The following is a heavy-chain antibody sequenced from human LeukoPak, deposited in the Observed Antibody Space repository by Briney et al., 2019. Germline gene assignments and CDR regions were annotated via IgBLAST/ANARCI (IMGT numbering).Heavy chain of an antibody. J-gene: IGHJ4*02. CDR3: ARIVDYGDYVNRDTDY. CDR2: ISYDGSNK. V-gene: IGHV3-30*04. D-gene: IGHD4-17*01. CDR1: GFTFSSYA. Sequence: GGSLRLSCAASGFTFSSYAMHWVRQAPGKGLEWVAVISYDGSNKYYADSVKGRFTISRDNSKNTLYLQMNSLRAEDTAVYYCARIVDYGDYVNRDTDYWGQGTLVTVSP.